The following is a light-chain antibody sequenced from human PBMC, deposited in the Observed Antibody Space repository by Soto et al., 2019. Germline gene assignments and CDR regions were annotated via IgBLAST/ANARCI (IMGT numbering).Light chain of an antibody. V-gene: IGKV1-9*01. CDR1: QGISSY. J-gene: IGKJ5*01. Sequence: IQLTQSPSSLSASVGDRVTITCRASQGISSYLAWYQQKPGKAPKLLIYAASTLQSGVPSRFSGSGSGTDFTLTISSLQHEDFETYYCHQLDSSPITLGQGTRLEIK. CDR2: AAS. CDR3: HQLDSSPIT.